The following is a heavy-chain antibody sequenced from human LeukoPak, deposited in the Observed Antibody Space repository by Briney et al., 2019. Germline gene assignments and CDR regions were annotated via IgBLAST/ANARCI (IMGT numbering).Heavy chain of an antibody. CDR3: ARSGQQVGRDYFYYMDV. V-gene: IGHV1-3*03. D-gene: IGHD1-26*01. CDR1: GYTFTSYA. CDR2: ISAGNGNT. Sequence: ASVKVSCKASGYTFTSYAMHWVRQAPGQRLEWMGWISAGNGNTKYSQEFQGRVTISRDTSASTAYMELSSLRSEDMAVYYCARSGQQVGRDYFYYMDVWGKGTTVTVSS. J-gene: IGHJ6*03.